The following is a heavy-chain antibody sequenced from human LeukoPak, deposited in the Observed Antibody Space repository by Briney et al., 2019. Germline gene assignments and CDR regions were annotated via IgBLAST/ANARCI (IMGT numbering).Heavy chain of an antibody. Sequence: ASVKVSCKTSGYTFATYAINWVRQAPGHGLEWMAWINTYTGDPTYAQAFTGRFVFSLDTSVSTAYLEINSLKAEDTAVYYCARSDTRTWYGGDFWGQGTLVTVSS. CDR1: GYTFATYA. CDR2: INTYTGDP. D-gene: IGHD3-16*01. V-gene: IGHV7-4-1*02. CDR3: ARSDTRTWYGGDF. J-gene: IGHJ4*02.